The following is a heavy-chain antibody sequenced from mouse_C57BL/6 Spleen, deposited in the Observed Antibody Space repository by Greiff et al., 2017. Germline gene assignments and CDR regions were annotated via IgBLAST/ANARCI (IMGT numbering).Heavy chain of an antibody. V-gene: IGHV1-47*01. CDR1: GYTFTTYP. CDR2: FHPYNDDT. Sequence: VKLQESGAELVKPGASVKMSCKASGYTFTTYPIEWMKQNHGKSLEWIGNFHPYNDDTKYNEKFKGKATLTVEKSSSTVYLELSRLTSDDSAVYYCARSHYYGSRGWYFDVWGTGTTVTVSS. D-gene: IGHD1-1*01. CDR3: ARSHYYGSRGWYFDV. J-gene: IGHJ1*03.